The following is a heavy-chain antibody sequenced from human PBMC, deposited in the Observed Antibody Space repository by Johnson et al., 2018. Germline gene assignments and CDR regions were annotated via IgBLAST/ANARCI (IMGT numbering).Heavy chain of an antibody. CDR3: ASRYYDSSGYFAYFQH. D-gene: IGHD3-22*01. Sequence: VQLVESGGGLVQPGGSLRLSCAASGFTFSNYWMSWVRQAPGKGLEWVANIKQDGSEKYYVDSVKGRFTISRDNAKNSLYLQMNTRRAEDTVVYYCASRYYDSSGYFAYFQHWGQGTLVTVSS. CDR1: GFTFSNYW. CDR2: IKQDGSEK. J-gene: IGHJ1*01. V-gene: IGHV3-7*01.